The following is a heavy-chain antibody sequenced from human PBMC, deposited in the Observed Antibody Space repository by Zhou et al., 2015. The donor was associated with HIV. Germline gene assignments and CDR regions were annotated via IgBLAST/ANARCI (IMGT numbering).Heavy chain of an antibody. CDR2: IIPTFGTA. V-gene: IGHV1-69*06. D-gene: IGHD2-2*01. J-gene: IGHJ6*02. CDR1: GGTFGNHG. Sequence: QVQLVQSGAEVKKPGSSVKVSCKASGGTFGNHGVSWVRQAPGQGLEWMGGIIPTFGTANYAQKFQGRVTITADKSTNTVYMDLSSLRFADTAVYYCASWYLAKGSVVAYYYYYGMDVWGQGPMV. CDR3: ASWYLAKGSVVAYYYYYGMDV.